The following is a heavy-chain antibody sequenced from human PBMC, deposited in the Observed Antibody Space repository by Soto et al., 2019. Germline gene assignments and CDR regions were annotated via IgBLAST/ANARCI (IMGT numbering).Heavy chain of an antibody. CDR3: VRRAITATTNWGAFDV. J-gene: IGHJ3*01. V-gene: IGHV3-23*01. CDR1: GFTLSNFV. D-gene: IGHD1-20*01. CDR2: VSPGGDVS. Sequence: SGGCLRRAGAASGFTLSNFVMNWVLQAPGKGLEWVSTVSPGGDVSHYTDSVKGRFTISRDNSRRTLHLQMDSLRAEDAAVYFCVRRAITATTNWGAFDVWGQGTVVTVSS.